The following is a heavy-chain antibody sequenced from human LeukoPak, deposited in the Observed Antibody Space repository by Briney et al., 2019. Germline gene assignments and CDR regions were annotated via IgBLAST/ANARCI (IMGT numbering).Heavy chain of an antibody. Sequence: GGSLRLSCEASGFIFSDYYMSWIRQAPGKGLEWVAYISRSEGLEYYADSVKGRFTVSVENAKSSVYLQMNSLRAEDSAVYYCARGPNHYDYYDLDVWGQGTTVIVSS. CDR1: GFIFSDYY. V-gene: IGHV3-11*01. CDR3: ARGPNHYDYYDLDV. J-gene: IGHJ6*02. CDR2: ISRSEGLE.